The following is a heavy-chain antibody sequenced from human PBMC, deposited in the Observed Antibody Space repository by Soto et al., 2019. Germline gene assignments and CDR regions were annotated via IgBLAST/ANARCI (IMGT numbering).Heavy chain of an antibody. J-gene: IGHJ6*02. CDR1: GFTFSSYA. V-gene: IGHV3-23*01. Sequence: SGGSLRLSCAASGFTFSSYAMSWVRQAPGKGLEWVSAISGSGGSTYYADSVKGRFTISRDNSKNTLYLQMNSLRAEDTAVYYCAKRELTIKAGGFGMDVWGQGTTVTVSS. CDR2: ISGSGGST. CDR3: AKRELTIKAGGFGMDV. D-gene: IGHD3-10*01.